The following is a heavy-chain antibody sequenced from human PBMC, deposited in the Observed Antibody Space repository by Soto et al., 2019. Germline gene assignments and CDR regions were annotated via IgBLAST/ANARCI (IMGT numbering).Heavy chain of an antibody. CDR2: ISWNSGSI. CDR3: AKAGFWSGYYSLVDY. Sequence: VPLVESGGGLVQPGRSLRLSCAASGFTFDDYAMHWVRQAPGKGLEWVSGISWNSGSIGYADSVKGRFTISRDNAKNSLYLQMSSLRAEDTALYYCAKAGFWSGYYSLVDYWGQGTLVTVSS. J-gene: IGHJ4*02. D-gene: IGHD3-3*01. V-gene: IGHV3-9*01. CDR1: GFTFDDYA.